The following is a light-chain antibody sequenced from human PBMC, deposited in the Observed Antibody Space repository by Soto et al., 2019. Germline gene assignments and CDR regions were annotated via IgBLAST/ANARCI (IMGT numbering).Light chain of an antibody. CDR3: QQSNSSPFT. V-gene: IGKV1-39*01. Sequence: DIQMTQSPSSLSASVGDRVTITCRASQTISSYLNWYQQKPGKAPKLLIYAASSLQSGVPSRFSDSGSGTDFALTISSLQPEDFATYYCQQSNSSPFTFGGGTKVEIK. CDR2: AAS. J-gene: IGKJ4*01. CDR1: QTISSY.